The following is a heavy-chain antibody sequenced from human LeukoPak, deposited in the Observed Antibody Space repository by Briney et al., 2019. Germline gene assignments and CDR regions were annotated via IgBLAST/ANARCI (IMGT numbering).Heavy chain of an antibody. CDR1: GYAFTSYG. CDR2: ISAYNGNT. J-gene: IGHJ5*02. V-gene: IGHV1-18*01. Sequence: ASVKVSCKASGYAFTSYGISWVRPAPGQGLEWMGWISAYNGNTNYAQKLQGRVTMTTDTSTSTAYMELRSLRSDDTAMYYCARKIAAPTTEWFDPWGQGTLVTVSS. CDR3: ARKIAAPTTEWFDP. D-gene: IGHD6-13*01.